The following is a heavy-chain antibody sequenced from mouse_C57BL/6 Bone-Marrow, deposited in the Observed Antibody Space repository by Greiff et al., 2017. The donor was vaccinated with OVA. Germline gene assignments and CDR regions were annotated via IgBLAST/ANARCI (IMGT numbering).Heavy chain of an antibody. CDR1: GYSFTDYN. D-gene: IGHD2-3*01. J-gene: IGHJ1*03. CDR3: ARNRIYDGYYVRYFDV. Sequence: QLQQSGPELVKPGASVKISCKASGYSFTDYNMNWVKQSNGKSLEWIGVINPNYGTTSYNQKFKGKATLTVDQSSSTAYMQLNSLTSEDSAVYYCARNRIYDGYYVRYFDVWGTGTTVTVSS. CDR2: INPNYGTT. V-gene: IGHV1-39*01.